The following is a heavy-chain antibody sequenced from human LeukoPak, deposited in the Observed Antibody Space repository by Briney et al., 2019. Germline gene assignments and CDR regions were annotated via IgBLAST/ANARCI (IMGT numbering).Heavy chain of an antibody. J-gene: IGHJ5*02. Sequence: SVKVSCKASGGTFSSYAISWVRQAPGQGLEWMGGIIPIFGTANYAQKLQGRVTMTTDTSTSTAYMELRSLRSDDTAVYYCARTTDQYRENWFDPWGQGTLVTVSS. D-gene: IGHD5-12*01. V-gene: IGHV1-69*05. CDR1: GGTFSSYA. CDR2: IIPIFGTA. CDR3: ARTTDQYRENWFDP.